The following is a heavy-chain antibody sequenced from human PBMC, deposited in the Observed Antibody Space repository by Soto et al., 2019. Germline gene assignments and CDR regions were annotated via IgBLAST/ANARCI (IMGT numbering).Heavy chain of an antibody. J-gene: IGHJ5*02. Sequence: XGTLSLTCAVSGYSISSGYYWCCIRQTPGKGLEWIASIYHSGSTYYNPSLKSRVTISVDTSKNQFSLKLTSVTAADTAVYYCARGAATVTPGWFDPWGQGIMVTVSS. CDR3: ARGAATVTPGWFDP. D-gene: IGHD4-17*01. CDR2: IYHSGST. V-gene: IGHV4-38-2*01. CDR1: GYSISSGYY.